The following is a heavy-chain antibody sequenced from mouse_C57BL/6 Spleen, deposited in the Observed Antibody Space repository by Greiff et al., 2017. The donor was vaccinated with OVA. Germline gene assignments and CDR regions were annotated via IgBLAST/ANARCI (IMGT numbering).Heavy chain of an antibody. V-gene: IGHV5-6*01. CDR1: GFTFSSYG. J-gene: IGHJ4*01. D-gene: IGHD3-3*01. Sequence: EVQRVESGGDLVKPGGSLKLSCAASGFTFSSYGMSWVRQTPDKRLEWVATISSGGSYPYYPDSVKGRFTISRDNAKNTLYLQMSSLKSEDTAMYYCARQGWDYYAMDYWGQGTSVTVSS. CDR3: ARQGWDYYAMDY. CDR2: ISSGGSYP.